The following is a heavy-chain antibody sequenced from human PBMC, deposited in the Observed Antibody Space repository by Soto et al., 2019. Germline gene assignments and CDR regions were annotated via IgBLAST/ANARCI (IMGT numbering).Heavy chain of an antibody. Sequence: SETLSLTCTVSGGSISSGDYYWRWIRPPPGKGLEWIGYIYYSGSTYYNPSLKSRVTISVDTSKNQFSLKLSSVTAADTAVYYCARDAVRGYDFWSGYRDPYYYYGMDVWGQGTTVTVSS. V-gene: IGHV4-30-4*01. CDR1: GGSISSGDYY. D-gene: IGHD3-3*01. CDR2: IYYSGST. J-gene: IGHJ6*02. CDR3: ARDAVRGYDFWSGYRDPYYYYGMDV.